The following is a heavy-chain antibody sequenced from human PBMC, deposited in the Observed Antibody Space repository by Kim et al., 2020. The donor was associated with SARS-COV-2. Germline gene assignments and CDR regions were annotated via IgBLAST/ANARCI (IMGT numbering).Heavy chain of an antibody. J-gene: IGHJ6*02. CDR2: IWYDGSNK. D-gene: IGHD3-10*01. CDR1: GFTFSSYG. CDR3: ARGMYYYGSGRRFVYYYGMDV. V-gene: IGHV3-33*01. Sequence: GGSLRLSCAASGFTFSSYGMHWVRQAPGKGLEWVAVIWYDGSNKYYADSVKGRFTISRDNSKNTLYLQMNSLRAEDTAVYYCARGMYYYGSGRRFVYYYGMDVWGQGTTVTVSS.